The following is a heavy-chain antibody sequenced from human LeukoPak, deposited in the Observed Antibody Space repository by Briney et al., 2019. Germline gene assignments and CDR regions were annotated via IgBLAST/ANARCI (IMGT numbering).Heavy chain of an antibody. CDR3: ARCVVVVVAATQHNWFDP. CDR2: IYYSGST. Sequence: SETLSLTCTVSGGSISSSSYYWGWIRQPPGKGLEWIGSIYYSGSTYYNPSLKSRVTISVDTSKNQFSLKPSSVTAADTAVYYCARCVVVVVAATQHNWFDPWGQGTLVTVSS. V-gene: IGHV4-39*07. D-gene: IGHD2-15*01. CDR1: GGSISSSSYY. J-gene: IGHJ5*02.